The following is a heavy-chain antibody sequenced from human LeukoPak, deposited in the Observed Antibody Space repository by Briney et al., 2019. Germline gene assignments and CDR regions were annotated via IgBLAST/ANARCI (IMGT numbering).Heavy chain of an antibody. CDR3: AKSSSGLGLNEYFDL. CDR2: LSGGGGST. V-gene: IGHV3-23*01. J-gene: IGHJ2*01. D-gene: IGHD2-8*01. Sequence: GGSLRLSCAASGFTFSSYAMSWVRQAPGKRLEVVSALSGGGGSTFYKDSVKGRFTISRDNSKNTLYLQMSSLRAEDTVVYFCAKSSSGLGLNEYFDLWGRGTLVTVSS. CDR1: GFTFSSYA.